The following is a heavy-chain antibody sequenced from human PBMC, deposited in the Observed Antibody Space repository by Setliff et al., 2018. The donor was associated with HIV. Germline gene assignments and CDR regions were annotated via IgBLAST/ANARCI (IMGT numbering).Heavy chain of an antibody. CDR3: VTGPGGPVGRDPPNGY. D-gene: IGHD2-8*01. Sequence: SETLSLTCTVSGDSISSGSYFWIWIRQPAGKGLEWIGHISTTGSTNYNPSLKSRVIMSVDTSRNQFSLKLSSVTAADTAVYYCVTGPGGPVGRDPPNGYWGQGTLVTVSS. CDR2: ISTTGST. V-gene: IGHV4-61*09. CDR1: GDSISSGSYF. J-gene: IGHJ4*02.